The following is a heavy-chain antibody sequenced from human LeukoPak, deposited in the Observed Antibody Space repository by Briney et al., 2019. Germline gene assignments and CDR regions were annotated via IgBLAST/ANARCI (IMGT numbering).Heavy chain of an antibody. CDR2: MYYSGST. J-gene: IGHJ4*02. D-gene: IGHD1-14*01. Sequence: SETLSLTCSVSSGSISSSSYYWGWIRQPPGKGLEWIASMYYSGSTYYNPSLKSRVTISVDTSKNQVFLKLTSVIVADTSMYYCVRQVRGNNWYFDYWGPGILVTVSP. CDR3: VRQVRGNNWYFDY. CDR1: SGSISSSSYY. V-gene: IGHV4-39*01.